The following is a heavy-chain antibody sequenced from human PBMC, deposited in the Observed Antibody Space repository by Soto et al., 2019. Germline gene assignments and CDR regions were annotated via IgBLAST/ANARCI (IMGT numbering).Heavy chain of an antibody. V-gene: IGHV3-74*01. CDR1: GFTFSSYW. CDR3: ARVGCSSTSCPQWYYYGMDV. Sequence: GGSLRLSCAASGFTFSSYWMHWVRQAPGKGLVWVSRINSDGSSTSYADSVKGRFTISRDNAKNTLYLQMNSLRAEDTAVYYCARVGCSSTSCPQWYYYGMDVWGQGTTVTVSS. D-gene: IGHD2-2*01. CDR2: INSDGSST. J-gene: IGHJ6*02.